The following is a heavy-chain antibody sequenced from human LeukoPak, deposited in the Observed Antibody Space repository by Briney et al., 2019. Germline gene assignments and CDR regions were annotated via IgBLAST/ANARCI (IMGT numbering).Heavy chain of an antibody. D-gene: IGHD1-26*01. V-gene: IGHV3-9*01. J-gene: IGHJ6*02. CDR1: GFTFDDYA. CDR3: AKDKTALGRGMDV. CDR2: TSWNSGTV. Sequence: ALRLSCAASGFTFDDYAMHWVRQGPAKGLQWVSGTSWNSGTVGYADSVKGRFTISRDNAKNSLYLQMNSLRPEDTALYYCAKDKTALGRGMDVWGQGTTVTVSS.